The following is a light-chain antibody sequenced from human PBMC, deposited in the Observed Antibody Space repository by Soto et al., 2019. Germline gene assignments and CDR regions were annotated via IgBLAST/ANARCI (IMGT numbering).Light chain of an antibody. J-gene: IGKJ2*01. V-gene: IGKV3-20*01. CDR3: LLYGTSTPST. CDR2: GAS. CDR1: QSVTSYY. Sequence: ELVLTQSTGTLSLSPGERATLSCRASQSVTSYYLGWYQQKPGQPPRQLIYGASNRATGIPDRFSGSGYGTDFTLTISRREREDFAVYFCLLYGTSTPSTFGRGTKVELK.